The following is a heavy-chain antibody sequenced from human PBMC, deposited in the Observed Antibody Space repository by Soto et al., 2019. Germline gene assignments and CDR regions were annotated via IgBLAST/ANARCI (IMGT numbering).Heavy chain of an antibody. Sequence: SETLSLTCAVYGGSFSCYYWSWIRQPPGKGLEWIGEINHSGSTNYNPSLKSRVTISVDTSKNQFSLKLSSVTAADTAVYYCARGRLGRVRGFLPDYYYYYGMDVWGQGTTVTVSS. CDR3: ARGRLGRVRGFLPDYYYYYGMDV. V-gene: IGHV4-34*01. D-gene: IGHD3-10*01. CDR1: GGSFSCYY. CDR2: INHSGST. J-gene: IGHJ6*02.